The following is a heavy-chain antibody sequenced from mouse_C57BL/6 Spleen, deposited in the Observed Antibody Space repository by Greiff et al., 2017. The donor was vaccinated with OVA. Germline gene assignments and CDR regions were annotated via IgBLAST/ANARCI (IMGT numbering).Heavy chain of an antibody. J-gene: IGHJ1*03. CDR1: GYTFTSYW. CDR3: ARSGGSSYDWYFDV. V-gene: IGHV1-64*01. Sequence: QVQLQQPGAELVKPGASVKLSCKASGYTFTSYWMHWVKQRPGQGIEWIGMIHPNSGSTNYNEKFKSKATLTVDKSSSTAYMQLSSLTSEDSAVYYCARSGGSSYDWYFDVWGTGTTVTVSS. D-gene: IGHD1-1*01. CDR2: IHPNSGST.